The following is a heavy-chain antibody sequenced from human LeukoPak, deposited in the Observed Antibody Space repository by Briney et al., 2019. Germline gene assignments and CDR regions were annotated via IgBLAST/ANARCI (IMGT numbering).Heavy chain of an antibody. D-gene: IGHD2-15*01. Sequence: GGSLRLSFAASGFTFSSYEMNWVRQAPGRGLEWVSYINSGGTTIYYADSVKGRFTISRDNAKNSLYLQMNSLRAEDTAVYYCARGDSCPTYLGQGTLVTVSS. CDR2: INSGGTTI. V-gene: IGHV3-48*03. CDR3: ARGDSCPTY. CDR1: GFTFSSYE. J-gene: IGHJ4*02.